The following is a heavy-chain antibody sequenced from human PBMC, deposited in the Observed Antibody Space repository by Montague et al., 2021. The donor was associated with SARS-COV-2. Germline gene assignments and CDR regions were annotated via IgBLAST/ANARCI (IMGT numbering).Heavy chain of an antibody. D-gene: IGHD6-13*01. V-gene: IGHV4-39*07. CDR1: GGSISSSSYY. Sequence: SETLSLTCTVSGGSISSSSYYWGWIRQPPGKGLEWIGSIYYSGSTYYXXXLKSRVTISVETSKNQFSLKLSSVTAADTAVYYCARVGRQQLVRLSGMDVWGQGTTVTVSS. J-gene: IGHJ6*02. CDR3: ARVGRQQLVRLSGMDV. CDR2: IYYSGST.